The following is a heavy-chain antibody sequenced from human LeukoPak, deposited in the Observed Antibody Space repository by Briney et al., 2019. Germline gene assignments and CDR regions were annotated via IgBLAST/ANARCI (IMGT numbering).Heavy chain of an antibody. V-gene: IGHV3-66*01. CDR3: ARGARSWEGYFDY. J-gene: IGHJ4*02. CDR2: IYSGGST. D-gene: IGHD6-13*01. Sequence: GGSLRLSCAASGFTVSSNYMSWVRQAPGKGLEWVSVIYSGGSTYYADSVKGRFTISRDNSKNTLFLQINSLRAEDTAVYYCARGARSWEGYFDYWGQGILVTVSS. CDR1: GFTVSSNY.